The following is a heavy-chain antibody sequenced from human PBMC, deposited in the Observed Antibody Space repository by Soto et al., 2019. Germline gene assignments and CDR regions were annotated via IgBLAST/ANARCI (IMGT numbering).Heavy chain of an antibody. CDR1: GFTFSSYG. CDR3: AKDDGGAAAGTHMVYY. CDR2: ISYDGSNK. Sequence: GGSLRLSCAASGFTFSSYGMHWVRQAPGKGLEWVAVISYDGSNKYYADSVKGRFTISRDNSKNTLYLQMNSLRAEDTAVYYCAKDDGGAAAGTHMVYYWGQGT. D-gene: IGHD6-13*01. V-gene: IGHV3-30*18. J-gene: IGHJ4*02.